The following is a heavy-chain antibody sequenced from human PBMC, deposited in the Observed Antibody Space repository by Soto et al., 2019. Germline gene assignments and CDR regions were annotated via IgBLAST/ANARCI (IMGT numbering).Heavy chain of an antibody. V-gene: IGHV3-30*18. J-gene: IGHJ4*02. Sequence: MIWVRQAPGKGLEWVAVISYDGSNKYYADSVKGRFTISRDNSKDTLYLQMNSLRAEDTAVYYCAKDYGGPRGYFDYWGQGTLVTVSS. CDR2: ISYDGSNK. CDR3: AKDYGGPRGYFDY. D-gene: IGHD4-17*01.